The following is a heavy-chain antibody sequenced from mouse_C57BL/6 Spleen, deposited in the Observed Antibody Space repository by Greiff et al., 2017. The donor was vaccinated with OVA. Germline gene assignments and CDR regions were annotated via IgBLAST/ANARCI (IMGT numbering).Heavy chain of an antibody. J-gene: IGHJ1*03. CDR3: AGGSITTEYFDV. CDR1: GYTFTSYG. D-gene: IGHD1-1*01. CDR2: LYPRSGNT. V-gene: IGHV1-81*01. Sequence: VKLMESGAELVRPGASVKLSCKASGYTFTSYGISWVKQRPGQGLEWIGELYPRSGNTYYKEKFKGKATLTADKSSSTAYMELRSLTSEDSAVYFCAGGSITTEYFDVWGTGTTVTVSS.